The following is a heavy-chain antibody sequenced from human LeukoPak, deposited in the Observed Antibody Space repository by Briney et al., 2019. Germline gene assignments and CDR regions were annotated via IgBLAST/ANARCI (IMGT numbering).Heavy chain of an antibody. V-gene: IGHV1-69*04. J-gene: IGHJ3*02. D-gene: IGHD3-10*01. CDR3: ARATYYYGSGSYYPQDDAFDI. Sequence: PVKVSCKASGGTFSSYAISWVRQAPGQGLEWMGRIIPILGIANYAQKFQGRVTITADKSTSTAYMELSSLRSEDTAVYYCARATYYYGSGSYYPQDDAFDIWGQGTMVTVSS. CDR1: GGTFSSYA. CDR2: IIPILGIA.